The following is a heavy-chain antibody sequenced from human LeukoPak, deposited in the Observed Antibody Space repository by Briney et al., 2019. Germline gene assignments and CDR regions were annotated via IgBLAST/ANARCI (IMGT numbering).Heavy chain of an antibody. CDR3: ARAIGASRKYYDILTGYYPYYFDY. Sequence: ASVKVSCKASGGTFSSYAISWVRQAPGQGLEWMGGIIPIFGTANYAQKFQGRVTITADESTNTAYMELSSLRSEDTAVYYYARAIGASRKYYDILTGYYPYYFDYWGQGTLVTVSS. J-gene: IGHJ4*02. D-gene: IGHD3-9*01. V-gene: IGHV1-69*01. CDR2: IIPIFGTA. CDR1: GGTFSSYA.